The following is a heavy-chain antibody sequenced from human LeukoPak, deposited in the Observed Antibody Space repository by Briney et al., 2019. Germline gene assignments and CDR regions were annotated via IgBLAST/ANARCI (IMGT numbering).Heavy chain of an antibody. V-gene: IGHV7-4-1*02. CDR1: GYTFTSYA. CDR3: ARLSGYDWNYCDSSGYKPFDY. Sequence: ASVKVSCKASGYTFTSYAMNWVRQAPGQGLEWMGWINTNTGNPTYAQGFTGRFVFSLDTSVSTAYLQISSLKAEDTAVYHCARLSGYDWNYCDSSGYKPFDYWGQGTLVTVSS. CDR2: INTNTGNP. J-gene: IGHJ4*02. D-gene: IGHD3-22*01.